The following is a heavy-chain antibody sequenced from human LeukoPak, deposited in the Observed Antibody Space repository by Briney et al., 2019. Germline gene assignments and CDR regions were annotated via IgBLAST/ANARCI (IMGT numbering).Heavy chain of an antibody. V-gene: IGHV4-31*03. CDR2: IYYSGST. D-gene: IGHD2-2*01. CDR3: ARGYCSSTSCYFDY. Sequence: SETLSLTCTVSGGSISSGGYYWSWIPQHPGKGLEWIGYIYYSGSTYYNPSLKSRVTISVDTSKNQFSLKLSSVTAADTAVYYCARGYCSSTSCYFDYWGQGTLVTVSS. J-gene: IGHJ4*02. CDR1: GGSISSGGYY.